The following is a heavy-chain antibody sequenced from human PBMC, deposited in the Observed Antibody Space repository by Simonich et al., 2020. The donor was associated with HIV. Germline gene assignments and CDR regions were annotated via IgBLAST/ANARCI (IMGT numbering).Heavy chain of an antibody. V-gene: IGHV4-34*01. D-gene: IGHD4-17*01. Sequence: QVQLQQWGAGLWKPSETLSLTCAVYGGSFSVYYWSWIRQPPGKGLEWIREINHSEHTNYNPSLKSRVTISVDTSKNQFSLKLSSVTAADTAVYYCARRHPTTVTTPYFDYWGQGTLVTVSS. J-gene: IGHJ4*02. CDR2: INHSEHT. CDR1: GGSFSVYY. CDR3: ARRHPTTVTTPYFDY.